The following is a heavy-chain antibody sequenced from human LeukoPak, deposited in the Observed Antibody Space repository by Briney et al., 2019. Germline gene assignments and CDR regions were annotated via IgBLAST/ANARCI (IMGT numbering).Heavy chain of an antibody. J-gene: IGHJ4*02. Sequence: PSETLSLTCTVSGGSISSSSYYWGWIRQPPGKGLEWIGSIYYSGSTYYNPSLKSRVTISVDTSKNQFSLKLSSVTAADTAVYYCARHGAGSSSHNFDYWGQGTLVTVSS. CDR1: GGSISSSSYY. D-gene: IGHD6-6*01. CDR2: IYYSGST. V-gene: IGHV4-39*01. CDR3: ARHGAGSSSHNFDY.